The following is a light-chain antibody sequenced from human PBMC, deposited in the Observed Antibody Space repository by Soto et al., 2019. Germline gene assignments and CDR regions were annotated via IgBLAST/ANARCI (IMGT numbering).Light chain of an antibody. V-gene: IGLV2-14*01. J-gene: IGLJ2*01. CDR3: SSYTSSSTLV. CDR2: EVS. CDR1: SSDVGGYNY. Sequence: QSVRTQPASVSGSPGQSITISCTGTSSDVGGYNYVSWYQQHPGKAPKLMIYEVSNRPSGVSNRFSGSKSGNTASLTISGLQAEDEADYYCSSYTSSSTLVFGGGTQLTVL.